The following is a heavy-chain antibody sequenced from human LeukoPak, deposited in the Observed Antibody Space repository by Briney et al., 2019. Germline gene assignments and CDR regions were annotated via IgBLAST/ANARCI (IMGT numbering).Heavy chain of an antibody. Sequence: SETLSLTCPVYGGSFSGYYWSWIRQPPGKGLEWIGEINHSGSTNYNPSLKSRVTISVDTSKNQFSLKLSSVTAADTAVYYCASGRAAAGVSGADYWGQGTLVTVSS. CDR2: INHSGST. CDR1: GGSFSGYY. D-gene: IGHD6-13*01. V-gene: IGHV4-34*01. CDR3: ASGRAAAGVSGADY. J-gene: IGHJ4*02.